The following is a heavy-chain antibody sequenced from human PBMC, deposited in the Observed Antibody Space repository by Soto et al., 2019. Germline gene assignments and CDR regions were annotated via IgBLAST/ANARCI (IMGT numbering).Heavy chain of an antibody. J-gene: IGHJ6*03. D-gene: IGHD1-7*01. CDR1: GFTFDDFS. CDR3: AKGVELDYMDV. Sequence: DVHLVESGGGLVQPGRSLRLSCAASGFTFDDFSMHWVRQRPGKGLEWVSTITWTSGTIGYADSVKGRFTISRDNAKNSLCLQMNSLRADDTALYYCAKGVELDYMDVWGKGTTVTVSS. CDR2: ITWTSGTI. V-gene: IGHV3-9*01.